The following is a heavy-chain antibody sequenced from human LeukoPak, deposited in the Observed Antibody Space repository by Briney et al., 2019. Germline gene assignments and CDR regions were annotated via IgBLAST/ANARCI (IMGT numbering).Heavy chain of an antibody. CDR2: INAGNGNT. CDR3: ARDSSGWPAFDY. J-gene: IGHJ4*02. CDR1: GYTFTSYA. Sequence: GASVKVSCKASGYTFTSYAMHWVRQAPGQRLEWMGWINAGNGNTKYSQKFQGRVTITRDTSASTAYMELSSLRSEDTAVYYCARDSSGWPAFDYWGQGTLVTVSS. V-gene: IGHV1-3*01. D-gene: IGHD6-19*01.